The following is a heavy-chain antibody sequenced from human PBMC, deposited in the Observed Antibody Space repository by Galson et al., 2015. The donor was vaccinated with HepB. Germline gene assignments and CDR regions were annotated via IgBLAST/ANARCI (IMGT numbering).Heavy chain of an antibody. D-gene: IGHD5-18*01. J-gene: IGHJ2*01. CDR2: ISGSGGST. CDR3: AKDHTSGYSYGYFLFWYFDL. CDR1: GFTFSSYA. V-gene: IGHV3-23*01. Sequence: SLRLSCAASGFTFSSYAMSWVRQAPGKGLEWVSAISGSGGSTYYADSVKGRFTISRDNSKNTLYLQMNSLRAEDTAVYYCAKDHTSGYSYGYFLFWYFDLWGRGTLVTVSS.